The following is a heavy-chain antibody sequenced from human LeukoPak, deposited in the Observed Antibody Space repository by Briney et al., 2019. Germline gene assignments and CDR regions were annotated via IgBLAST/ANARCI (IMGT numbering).Heavy chain of an antibody. CDR3: TRVGYYDF. Sequence: PGGSLRLSCAASGFTFSNYAMSWVRQAPGKGLEWVSSISDTGGSTYHADSVKGRFTISRDNAKNSLYLQMNSLRAEDTAVYYCTRVGYYDFWGQGTMVTVSS. CDR1: GFTFSNYA. V-gene: IGHV3-23*01. CDR2: ISDTGGST. J-gene: IGHJ3*01. D-gene: IGHD3-10*01.